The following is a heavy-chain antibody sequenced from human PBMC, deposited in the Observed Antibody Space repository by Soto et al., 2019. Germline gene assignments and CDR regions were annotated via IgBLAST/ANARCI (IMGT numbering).Heavy chain of an antibody. J-gene: IGHJ4*02. V-gene: IGHV1-18*01. Sequence: QGLEWMGWISAYNGNTNYAQKLQGRVTMTTDTSTSTAYMELRSLRSDDTAVYYCARDSHYYDSSGYYHFDYWGQGTLVTVSS. CDR3: ARDSHYYDSSGYYHFDY. D-gene: IGHD3-22*01. CDR2: ISAYNGNT.